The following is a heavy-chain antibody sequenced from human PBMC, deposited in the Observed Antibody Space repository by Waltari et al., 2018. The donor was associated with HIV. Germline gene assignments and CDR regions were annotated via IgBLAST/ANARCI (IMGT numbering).Heavy chain of an antibody. CDR2: FDPEDDET. CDR1: GYTLTELP. V-gene: IGHV1-24*01. CDR3: ATGGGTTSIQLYDLDV. Sequence: QVQLIQSGAEVKKPGASVKVSCKVFGYTLTELPMPWVRQAPGKGLEWMGGFDPEDDETIYAQKFQGRVTMTEDTSTDSAYMELSSLTSEDTAVYYCATGGGTTSIQLYDLDVWGQGTTVTVSS. D-gene: IGHD1-26*01. J-gene: IGHJ6*02.